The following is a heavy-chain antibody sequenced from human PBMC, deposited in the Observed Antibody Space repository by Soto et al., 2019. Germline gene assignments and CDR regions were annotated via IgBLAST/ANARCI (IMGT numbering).Heavy chain of an antibody. CDR2: IFYSGNS. CDR3: ARLSSLYYNSDYGGYYFDY. CDR1: GGSIRGGDYY. J-gene: IGHJ4*02. Sequence: QVQLQESGPGLVKPSQTLSLTCTVSGGSIRGGDYYWSWLRQHPGKGLEGIGYIFYSGNSFYNPSLKSGVTISVATSKNQFSLQLSSVPAADTAIYYCARLSSLYYNSDYGGYYFDYWGQGTLVSVSS. V-gene: IGHV4-31*03. D-gene: IGHD3-10*01.